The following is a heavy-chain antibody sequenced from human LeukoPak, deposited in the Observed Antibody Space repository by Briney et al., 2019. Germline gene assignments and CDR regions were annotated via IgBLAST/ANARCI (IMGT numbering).Heavy chain of an antibody. Sequence: GGSLRLSCAASAFTFSSYGMGWVRQAPRKGLEWVSAISVSGGGTYYADSVKGRFTISRDNSKNTLYLQMNSLRAEDTAVYYCAKSGRDYDILTGYYIQYYFDYWGQGTLVTVSS. D-gene: IGHD3-9*01. CDR1: AFTFSSYG. J-gene: IGHJ4*02. CDR3: AKSGRDYDILTGYYIQYYFDY. CDR2: ISVSGGGT. V-gene: IGHV3-23*01.